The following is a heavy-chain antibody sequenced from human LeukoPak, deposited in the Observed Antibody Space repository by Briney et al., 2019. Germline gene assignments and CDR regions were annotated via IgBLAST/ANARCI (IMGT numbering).Heavy chain of an antibody. J-gene: IGHJ4*02. D-gene: IGHD1-14*01. CDR1: GFTFTTYP. Sequence: GGSLRLSCDASGFTFTTYPMHWVRQAPGKGLEWLTLISPDGNNKDVADSVKGRFTVSRDNSNNTLFLQMSSLRGEDTAVYYCTRDRSRAEDDWGQGTLVTVSS. V-gene: IGHV3-30*04. CDR3: TRDRSRAEDD. CDR2: ISPDGNNK.